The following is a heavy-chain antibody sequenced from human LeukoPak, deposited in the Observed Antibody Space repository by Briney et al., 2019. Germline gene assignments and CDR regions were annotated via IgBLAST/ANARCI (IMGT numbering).Heavy chain of an antibody. CDR3: ARVDFWSGENAFDI. Sequence: PGGSLRLSCAASGFTFSSYSMNWVRQAPGKGLEWVSSISSSSSYIYYADSVKGRFTISRDNAKNSLYLQMNSLRAEDTAVYYCARVDFWSGENAFDIWGQGTMVTVSS. CDR1: GFTFSSYS. CDR2: ISSSSSYI. V-gene: IGHV3-21*01. D-gene: IGHD3-3*01. J-gene: IGHJ3*02.